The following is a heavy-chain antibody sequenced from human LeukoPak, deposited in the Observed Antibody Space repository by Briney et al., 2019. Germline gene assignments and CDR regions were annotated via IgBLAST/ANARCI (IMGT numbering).Heavy chain of an antibody. CDR2: IGTAFDT. D-gene: IGHD1-26*01. J-gene: IGHJ3*02. Sequence: GGSLRLSCAASGFSLHADEMHWVRQVTGKRLEWVSAIGTAFDTFYAASVEGRFTISRENAKNSFYLQMNSLTAGDTALYFCVRESAGVGAKAFDMWGQGTAVTVSS. CDR3: VRESAGVGAKAFDM. V-gene: IGHV3-13*01. CDR1: GFSLHADE.